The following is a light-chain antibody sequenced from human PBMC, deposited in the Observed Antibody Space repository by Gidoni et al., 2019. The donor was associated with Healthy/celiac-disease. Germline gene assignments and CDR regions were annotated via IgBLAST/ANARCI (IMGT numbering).Light chain of an antibody. V-gene: IGLV6-57*04. CDR3: QSYDSSNPWV. CDR1: SCSIASNY. CDR2: EDN. J-gene: IGLJ3*02. Sequence: NFMLTQPHSVSESPGKTVTISCTRSSCSIASNYVQWYQQRPGSAPPTVIYEDNQRPFGVPARFSGSIDSSSNSASLTISVLKTEDEADYYCQSYDSSNPWVFGGGTKLTVL.